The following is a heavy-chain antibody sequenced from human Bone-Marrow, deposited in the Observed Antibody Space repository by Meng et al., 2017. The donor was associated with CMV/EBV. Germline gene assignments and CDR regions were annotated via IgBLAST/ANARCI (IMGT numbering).Heavy chain of an antibody. CDR3: ARDRLPDYGDSYGMDV. CDR1: GFTLSDYY. V-gene: IGHV3-11*01. D-gene: IGHD4-17*01. Sequence: GESLKISCAASGFTLSDYYMTWIRQAPGKGLEWISYISSSGTNIYFADSVGGRFTISRDSAKSSLYLQMNSLRAEDTAVYFCARDRLPDYGDSYGMDVWGQGTTVTVSS. J-gene: IGHJ6*02. CDR2: ISSSGTNI.